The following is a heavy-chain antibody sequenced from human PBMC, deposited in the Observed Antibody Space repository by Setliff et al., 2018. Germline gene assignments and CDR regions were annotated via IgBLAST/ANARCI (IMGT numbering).Heavy chain of an antibody. Sequence: ASVKVSCKASGYTFTRYGINWVRQAPGQGLEWVGWISAYNGDTNYAQKFQGRVTMTTDTSTSTAYMDLRSLTSDDTAVYYCARCLPFLSGYDRGAFDNWGQGTQGTVSS. CDR3: ARCLPFLSGYDRGAFDN. CDR2: ISAYNGDT. D-gene: IGHD5-12*01. J-gene: IGHJ4*02. CDR1: GYTFTRYG. V-gene: IGHV1-18*01.